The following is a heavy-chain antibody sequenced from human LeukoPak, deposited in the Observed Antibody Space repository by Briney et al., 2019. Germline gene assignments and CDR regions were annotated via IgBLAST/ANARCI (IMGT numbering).Heavy chain of an antibody. CDR3: ARAKYGSGRHFDY. J-gene: IGHJ4*02. Sequence: SETLSLTCAVYGGSFSGYYWSWIRQPPGKGLEWIGEINHSGSANYNPSLKSRVTISVDMSKSQFSLKLSSVTAADTAVYYCARAKYGSGRHFDYWGQGTLVTVSS. CDR2: INHSGSA. V-gene: IGHV4-34*01. D-gene: IGHD3-10*01. CDR1: GGSFSGYY.